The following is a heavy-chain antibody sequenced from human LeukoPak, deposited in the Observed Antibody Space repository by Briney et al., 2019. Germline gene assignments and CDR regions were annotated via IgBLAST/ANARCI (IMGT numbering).Heavy chain of an antibody. CDR1: GGSISSYY. D-gene: IGHD3-9*01. CDR3: ARDTSDYDILTGYYPNWFDP. CDR2: IYTSGST. J-gene: IGHJ5*02. Sequence: SETLSLTCTVSGGSISSYYWSWIRQPAGKGLEWIGRIYTSGSTNYNPSLKSRVTMSVDTSKNQFSLKLSSVTAADTAVYYCARDTSDYDILTGYYPNWFDPWGQRTLVTVSS. V-gene: IGHV4-4*07.